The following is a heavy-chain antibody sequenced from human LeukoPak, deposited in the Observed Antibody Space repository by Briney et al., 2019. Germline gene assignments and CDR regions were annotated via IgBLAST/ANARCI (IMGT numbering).Heavy chain of an antibody. CDR3: ASRGYDIPDYYYYGMDV. J-gene: IGHJ6*04. CDR2: INHSGST. D-gene: IGHD3-9*01. Sequence: PSETLSLTCAVYGGSFSGYYWSWIRQPPGKGLEWIGEINHSGSTNYNPSLKSRVTILVDTSKNQFSLKLSSVTAADTAVYYCASRGYDIPDYYYYGMDVWGKGTTVTVSS. CDR1: GGSFSGYY. V-gene: IGHV4-34*01.